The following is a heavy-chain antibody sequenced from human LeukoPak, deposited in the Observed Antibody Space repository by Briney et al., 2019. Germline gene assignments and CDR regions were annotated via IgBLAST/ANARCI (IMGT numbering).Heavy chain of an antibody. J-gene: IGHJ4*02. CDR2: ISYDGSNK. D-gene: IGHD3-22*01. CDR1: GFTFSSYG. V-gene: IGHV3-30*18. Sequence: GGSLRLSCAASGFTFSSYGMHWVRQAPGKGLEWVAVISYDGSNKYYADSVKGRFSISRDNSKSTLYLQMSSLRAEDTAVYYCAKPDYYDSSGYYLRFFGHWGQGTLVTVSS. CDR3: AKPDYYDSSGYYLRFFGH.